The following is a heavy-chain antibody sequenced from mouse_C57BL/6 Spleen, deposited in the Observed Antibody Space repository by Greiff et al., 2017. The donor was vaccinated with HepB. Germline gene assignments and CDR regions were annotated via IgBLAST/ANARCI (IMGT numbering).Heavy chain of an antibody. CDR3: ARYYYGSSYPYYAMDY. D-gene: IGHD1-1*01. CDR1: GFNIKDYY. CDR2: IDPEDGET. J-gene: IGHJ4*01. Sequence: EVQLQQSGAELVKPGASVKLSCTASGFNIKDYYMHWVKQRTEQGLEWIGRIDPEDGETKYAPKFQGKATIKADTSSNPAYLQLSSLTSGDTAVYYCARYYYGSSYPYYAMDYGGQGASVTVSS. V-gene: IGHV14-2*01.